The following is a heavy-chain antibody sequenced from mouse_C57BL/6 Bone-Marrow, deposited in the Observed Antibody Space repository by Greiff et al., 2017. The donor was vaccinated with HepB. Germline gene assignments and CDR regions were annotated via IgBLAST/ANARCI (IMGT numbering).Heavy chain of an antibody. D-gene: IGHD1-1*01. CDR2: ISSGGSYT. V-gene: IGHV5-6*01. CDR1: GFTFSSYG. J-gene: IGHJ1*03. Sequence: EVQGVESGGDLVKPGGSLKLSCAASGFTFSSYGMSWVRQTPDKRLEWVATISSGGSYTYYPDSVKGRFTIDRDNAKNTLYLQMSSLKSEDTAMYYCAITTVVFWYFDVWGTGTTVTVSS. CDR3: AITTVVFWYFDV.